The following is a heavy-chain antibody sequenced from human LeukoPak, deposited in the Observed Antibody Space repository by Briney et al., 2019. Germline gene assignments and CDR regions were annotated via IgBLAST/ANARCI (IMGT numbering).Heavy chain of an antibody. CDR1: GFIFDDYA. Sequence: SGGSLRLSCAAFGFIFDDYAMHWVRQAPGKGLEWVSGISWSSDRIGYADSVKGRFTISRDNAKKSLYLQMNSLRTEDTALYYCAKDNGYYYYYMDVWGKGTTVTVSS. CDR2: ISWSSDRI. V-gene: IGHV3-9*01. J-gene: IGHJ6*03. CDR3: AKDNGYYYYYMDV.